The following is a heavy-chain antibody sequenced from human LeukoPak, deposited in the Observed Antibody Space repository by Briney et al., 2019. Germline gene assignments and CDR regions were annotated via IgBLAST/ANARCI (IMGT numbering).Heavy chain of an antibody. CDR1: GFTFSSYS. D-gene: IGHD2-15*01. CDR2: ISSSSSYI. J-gene: IGHJ5*02. V-gene: IGHV3-21*01. Sequence: GGSLRLSCAASGFTFSSYSMNWVRQAPGKGLEWVSSISSSSSYIYYADSVKGRFTISRDNAKNSLYLQMNSLRAEDTAVYYCARDLAPIVVVVAATGWWFDPWGQGTLVTVPS. CDR3: ARDLAPIVVVVAATGWWFDP.